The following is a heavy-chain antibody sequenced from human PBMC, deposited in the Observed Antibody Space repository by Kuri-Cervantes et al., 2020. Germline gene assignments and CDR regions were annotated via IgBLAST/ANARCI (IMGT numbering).Heavy chain of an antibody. CDR1: GFTFSSYS. CDR3: AREGEAAAGYYFDY. CDR2: ISSSSSTI. D-gene: IGHD6-13*01. V-gene: IGHV3-48*02. Sequence: GGSLRLSCAASGFTFSSYSMNWVRQAPGKGLEWVSYISSSSSTIYYADSVKGRFTISRDNAKNSLYLQMNSLRDEDTAVYCCAREGEAAAGYYFDYWGQGTLVTVSS. J-gene: IGHJ4*02.